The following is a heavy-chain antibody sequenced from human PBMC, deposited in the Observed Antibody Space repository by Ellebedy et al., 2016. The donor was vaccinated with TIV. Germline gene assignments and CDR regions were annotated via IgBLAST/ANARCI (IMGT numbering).Heavy chain of an antibody. CDR3: ARGGSSGSPDY. J-gene: IGHJ4*02. CDR2: ISSDGSNK. Sequence: GGSLRLXXVPSGFTFRSHGIYWVRQAPGKGLEWVAVISSDGSNKYYADSVKGRFTISRDNSKNTLYLQMNSLRTDDMAVYYCARGGSSGSPDYWGQGTLVTVSS. V-gene: IGHV3-30*03. CDR1: GFTFRSHG. D-gene: IGHD3-10*01.